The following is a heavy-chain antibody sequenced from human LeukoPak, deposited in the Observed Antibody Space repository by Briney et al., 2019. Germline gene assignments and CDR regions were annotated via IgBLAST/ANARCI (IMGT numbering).Heavy chain of an antibody. Sequence: TGGSLRLSCAASGFTFSSYSMNWVRQAPGKGLEWVSSVSSSSSYIYYADSVKGRFTISRDNAKNSLYLQMNSLRAEDTAVYYCARDTARSYYGSSGYYDYWGQGTLVTVSS. CDR1: GFTFSSYS. CDR2: VSSSSSYI. J-gene: IGHJ4*02. V-gene: IGHV3-21*01. CDR3: ARDTARSYYGSSGYYDY. D-gene: IGHD3-22*01.